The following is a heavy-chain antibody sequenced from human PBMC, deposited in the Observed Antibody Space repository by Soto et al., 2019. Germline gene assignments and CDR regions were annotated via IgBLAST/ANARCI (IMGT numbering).Heavy chain of an antibody. CDR3: ARVVNSPRDYDYIWWSYRYTIFDY. D-gene: IGHD3-16*02. V-gene: IGHV4-31*03. CDR2: IYYSGST. Sequence: QVQLQESGPGLVKPSQTLSLTCTVSGGSFSSGGYYWSWIRQHPGKGLEWIGYIYYSGSTYYNPSLKSRDTISVDTSKNQFSLKLSSVTAADTAVYYCARVVNSPRDYDYIWWSYRYTIFDYWGQGTLVTVSS. CDR1: GGSFSSGGYY. J-gene: IGHJ4*02.